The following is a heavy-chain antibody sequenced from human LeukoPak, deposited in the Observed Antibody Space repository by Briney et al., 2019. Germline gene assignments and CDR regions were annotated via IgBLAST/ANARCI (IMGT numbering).Heavy chain of an antibody. CDR3: AREFYCTSASCHDY. V-gene: IGHV3-74*01. D-gene: IGHD2-2*01. J-gene: IGHJ4*02. CDR1: GFTFSSYW. CDR2: INSDGSST. Sequence: GGSLRLSCAASGFTFSSYWMHWVRHAPGKGLVWVSRINSDGSSTTYADSVKGRFTISRDNAKNTLYLQMNSLRAEDTAVYYCAREFYCTSASCHDYWGQGTLVTVSS.